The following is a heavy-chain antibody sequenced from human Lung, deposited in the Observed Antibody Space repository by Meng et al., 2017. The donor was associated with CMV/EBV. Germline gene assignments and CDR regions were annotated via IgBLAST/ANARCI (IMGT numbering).Heavy chain of an antibody. Sequence: GESLKISCAASGFTFSDYSMNWVRQAPGKGLEWVSSISSSTYIHYADSVKGRFTISRDNAKNSVYLQMNSLRAEDTAVYYCARDLYSGSYFGTGYYYGMNVWGQGXTVTVSS. D-gene: IGHD1-26*01. J-gene: IGHJ6*02. V-gene: IGHV3-21*01. CDR2: ISSSTYI. CDR3: ARDLYSGSYFGTGYYYGMNV. CDR1: GFTFSDYS.